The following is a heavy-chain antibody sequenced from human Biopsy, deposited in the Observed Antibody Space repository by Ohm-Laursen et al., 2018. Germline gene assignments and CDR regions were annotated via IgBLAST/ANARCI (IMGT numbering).Heavy chain of an antibody. CDR1: GYTFTTYY. CDR3: VLASFDY. J-gene: IGHJ4*02. V-gene: IGHV1-46*01. Sequence: GASVKVSCKVSGYTFTTYYIHWVRQAPGQGLEWMGIINPGGNSTAYTQNFQGRVTMTWDTSTTTVYMELSSLRSEDTAVYYCVLASFDYWGQGTVVTVSS. CDR2: INPGGNST.